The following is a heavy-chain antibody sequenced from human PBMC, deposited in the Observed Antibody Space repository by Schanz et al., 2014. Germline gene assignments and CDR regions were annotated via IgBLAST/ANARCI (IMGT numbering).Heavy chain of an antibody. CDR2: VHPGGST. J-gene: IGHJ4*02. CDR3: AKNQYDDVDLSSFYFDF. V-gene: IGHV3-66*01. D-gene: IGHD3-10*02. CDR1: GFIVRSNY. Sequence: VQLVESGGGVVQPGGSLRLSCAVSGFIVRSNYMTWVRQAPEKGLEWVSFVHPGGSTYYPDSVKGRFTISRDSSKNTLYLQMNSLRPEDTAIYYCAKNQYDDVDLSSFYFDFWGQGTLVTVSS.